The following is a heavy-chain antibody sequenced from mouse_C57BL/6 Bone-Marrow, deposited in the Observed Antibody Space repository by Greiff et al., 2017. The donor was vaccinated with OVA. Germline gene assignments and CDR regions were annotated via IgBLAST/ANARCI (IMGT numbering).Heavy chain of an antibody. CDR1: GFTFTDYY. D-gene: IGHD2-2*01. CDR2: IRNKANGYTT. V-gene: IGHV7-3*01. CDR3: ARYRLRRRVYYYAMDY. Sequence: DVKLVESGGGLVQPGGSLSLSCAASGFTFTDYYMSWVRQPPGKALEWLGFIRNKANGYTTEYSASVKGRFTISRDNSQSILYLQINALRAEDSATYYCARYRLRRRVYYYAMDYWGQGTSVTVSS. J-gene: IGHJ4*01.